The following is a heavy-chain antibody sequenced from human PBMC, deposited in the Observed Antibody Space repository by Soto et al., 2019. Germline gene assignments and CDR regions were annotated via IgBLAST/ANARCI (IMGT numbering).Heavy chain of an antibody. D-gene: IGHD2-15*01. Sequence: SETLSLTCAVYGGSFSGYYWSWIRQPPGKGLEWIGEINHSGSTNYNPSLKSRVTISVDTSKNQFSLKLSSVTAADTAVYYCAGALSYCSGGSCYSTGFDPWGQGTLVTGSS. CDR2: INHSGST. CDR1: GGSFSGYY. J-gene: IGHJ5*02. CDR3: AGALSYCSGGSCYSTGFDP. V-gene: IGHV4-34*01.